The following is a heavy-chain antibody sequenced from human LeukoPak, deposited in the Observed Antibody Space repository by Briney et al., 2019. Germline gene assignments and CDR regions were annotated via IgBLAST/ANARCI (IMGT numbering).Heavy chain of an antibody. CDR2: INSDGSST. V-gene: IGHV3-74*01. D-gene: IGHD1-7*01. CDR3: AREVSRYNWNYEEWFDP. J-gene: IGHJ5*02. CDR1: GFTFSSYW. Sequence: GGSLRLSCAASGFTFSSYWMHWVRQAPGKGLVWVSRINSDGSSTSYADSVKGRFTISRDNANNTLYLQMNSLRAEDTAVYYCAREVSRYNWNYEEWFDPWGQGTLVTVSS.